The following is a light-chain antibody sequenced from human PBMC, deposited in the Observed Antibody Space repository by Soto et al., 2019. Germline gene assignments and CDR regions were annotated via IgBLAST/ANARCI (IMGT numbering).Light chain of an antibody. CDR1: SSDVGGYDY. CDR2: EVT. J-gene: IGLJ1*01. CDR3: SSQTSGSTRV. Sequence: QSALTQPASVSGSPGQSIAISCTGTSSDVGGYDYVSWYQQQPDKAPKLMIYEVTQRPSGVSNRFSGSKSGNTASLTISGLQAEDEAYYCCSSQTSGSTRVFGTGTQLTVL. V-gene: IGLV2-14*01.